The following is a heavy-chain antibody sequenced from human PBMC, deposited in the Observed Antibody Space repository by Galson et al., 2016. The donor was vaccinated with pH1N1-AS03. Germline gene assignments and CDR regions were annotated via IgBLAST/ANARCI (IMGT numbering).Heavy chain of an antibody. CDR3: ASVTSAWPTVGAFGI. Sequence: SLRLSCAVSGFTVSSKYMSWVRQTPEKGLEWVSSIYSGGSTYYADSVKGRFTISRDDSKATLFLQMSSLRPEDTAVYYCASVTSAWPTVGAFGIWGQGTMVPVSA. D-gene: IGHD4-23*01. CDR2: IYSGGST. CDR1: GFTVSSKY. V-gene: IGHV3-66*02. J-gene: IGHJ3*02.